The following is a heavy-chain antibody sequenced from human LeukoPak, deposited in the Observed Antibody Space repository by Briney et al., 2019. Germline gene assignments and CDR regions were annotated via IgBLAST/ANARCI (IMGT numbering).Heavy chain of an antibody. D-gene: IGHD2-8*01. J-gene: IGHJ5*02. CDR2: IETSGST. V-gene: IGHV4-61*02. CDR1: GASISSGGYF. CDR3: ARALCINGICEWFDP. Sequence: SETLSLTCTVSGASISSGGYFWGWIRQPAGKGVEWIGRIETSGSTNYNPSLKSRVTISVDTSKNQFSLKLRSVTAADTAVYYCARALCINGICEWFDPWGQGTLVTVSS.